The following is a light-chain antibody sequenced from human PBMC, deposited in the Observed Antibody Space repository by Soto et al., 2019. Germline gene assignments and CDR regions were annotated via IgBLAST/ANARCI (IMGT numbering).Light chain of an antibody. CDR3: QQYYYWPPYT. V-gene: IGKV3D-15*01. J-gene: IGKJ2*01. CDR1: QSVGTN. Sequence: EIVMTQSPATLSVSPGERATLSCRASQSVGTNLVWYQQRPGQPPRPLIYGASIRATGIPGRFSGSGPGTDFTLTISSLQSEDSAVYFCQQYYYWPPYTFGQGTKVDIK. CDR2: GAS.